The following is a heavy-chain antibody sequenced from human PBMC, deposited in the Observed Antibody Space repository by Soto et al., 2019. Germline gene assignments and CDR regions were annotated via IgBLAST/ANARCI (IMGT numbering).Heavy chain of an antibody. J-gene: IGHJ4*02. CDR3: ARHGVAMAGTKRYFDY. Sequence: PGESLKISCKGSGYSFTSNWIFWVRQMPGEGLEWMGIIYPGDSDIRYSPSFQGQVTISADKSISTAYLQWSSLKASDTAMYYCARHGVAMAGTKRYFDYWGQGTLVTVSS. V-gene: IGHV5-51*01. D-gene: IGHD6-19*01. CDR2: IYPGDSDI. CDR1: GYSFTSNW.